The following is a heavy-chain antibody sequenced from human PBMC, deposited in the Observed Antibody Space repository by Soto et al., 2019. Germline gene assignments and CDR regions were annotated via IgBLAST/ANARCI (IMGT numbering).Heavy chain of an antibody. CDR2: INHSGST. V-gene: IGHV4-34*01. CDR1: GGSLSGYY. CDR3: AGGPYIWDCSSTSCYLGYYGMDV. Sequence: PSETLSLPWAVCGGSLSGYYWSWIRQPPGKGLEWIGEINHSGSTNYNPSLKSRVTISVYTSKNQFSLKLSSVTAADTAVYYCAGGPYIWDCSSTSCYLGYYGMDVGGQGTTVTVSS. D-gene: IGHD2-2*01. J-gene: IGHJ6*02.